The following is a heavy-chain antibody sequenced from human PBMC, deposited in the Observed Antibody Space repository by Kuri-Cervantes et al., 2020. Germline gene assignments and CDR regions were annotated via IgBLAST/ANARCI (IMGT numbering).Heavy chain of an antibody. CDR1: GYSFTNYW. D-gene: IGHD6-13*01. CDR3: ARHVFLSSSAFDY. CDR2: IYPGDSDT. J-gene: IGHJ4*02. Sequence: KVSCKGSGYSFTNYWIGWVRQMPGKGLEWMGIIYPGDSDTRYSPSFQGQVTISADKSISTAYLQWSSLKASDTAMYYCARHVFLSSSAFDYWGQGTLVTVSS. V-gene: IGHV5-51*01.